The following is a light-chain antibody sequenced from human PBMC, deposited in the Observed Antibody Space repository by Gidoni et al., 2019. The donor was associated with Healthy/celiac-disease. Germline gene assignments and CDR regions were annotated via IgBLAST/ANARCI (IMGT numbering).Light chain of an antibody. V-gene: IGKV3-20*01. CDR3: QQYGSSPYT. CDR1: QRVSSSY. J-gene: IGKJ2*01. CDR2: GAS. Sequence: ESVLTQSPGTRSLSPGERATLSCRASQRVSSSYLAWYQQKPGQAPRLLIYGASSRATGIPYRFSGSGSGTDFTLTISSLEPEDFAVYYCQQYGSSPYTFGQGTKLEIK.